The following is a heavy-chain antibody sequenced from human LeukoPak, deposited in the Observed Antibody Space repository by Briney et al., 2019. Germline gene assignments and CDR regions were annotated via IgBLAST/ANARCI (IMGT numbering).Heavy chain of an antibody. CDR3: ARVFFRGWAGKYCSSTSCYGTGAFDI. CDR2: INPSGGST. CDR1: GYTFTSYY. Sequence: GASVKVSCKASGYTFTSYYMHWVRQAPGQGLEWMGIINPSGGSTSYAQKFQGRVTMTRDMSTSTVYMELSSLRAEDTAVYYCARVFFRGWAGKYCSSTSCYGTGAFDIWGQGTMVTASS. V-gene: IGHV1-46*01. D-gene: IGHD2-2*01. J-gene: IGHJ3*02.